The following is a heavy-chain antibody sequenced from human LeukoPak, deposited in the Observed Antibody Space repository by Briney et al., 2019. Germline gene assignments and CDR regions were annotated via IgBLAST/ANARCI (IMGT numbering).Heavy chain of an antibody. CDR1: GDSISNGVKY. CDR3: ARDQVECTGGTCQSRVGFDF. CDR2: IYHSGRS. J-gene: IGHJ4*02. D-gene: IGHD2-8*02. Sequence: SETLSLTCTVSGDSISNGVKYWSWIRQHPGRGLEWIGYIYHSGRSYYNPSLKSRITMSVDTSKNQFSPNLSSVTAADTAVYYCARDQVECTGGTCQSRVGFDFWGQGTLVTVSS. V-gene: IGHV4-31*03.